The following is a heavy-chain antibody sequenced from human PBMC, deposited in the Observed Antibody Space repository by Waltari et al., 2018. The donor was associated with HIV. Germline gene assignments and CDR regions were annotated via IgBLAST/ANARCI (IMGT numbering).Heavy chain of an antibody. V-gene: IGHV3-74*01. CDR3: VRDALGHCSAGSCSRFDP. D-gene: IGHD2-15*01. J-gene: IGHJ5*02. CDR2: INTDGGDT. Sequence: EVQLVQSGGGLVQPGGSLRLSCAAPGYTFSDYWMHWVRHVPGSGLVWVSRINTDGGDTAYADAVKGRFTISRDNAKNTMSLQMNSLRAEDTAMYYCVRDALGHCSAGSCSRFDPWGQGTLVTVSS. CDR1: GYTFSDYW.